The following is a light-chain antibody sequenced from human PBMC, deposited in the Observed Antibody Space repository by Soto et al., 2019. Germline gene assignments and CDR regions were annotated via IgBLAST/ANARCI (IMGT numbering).Light chain of an antibody. J-gene: IGKJ1*01. CDR1: QTISSW. Sequence: DIQMTQSPSTLSGSVGDRVTITCRASQTISSWLAWYQQKPGKAPKLLIYKASTLKSGVPSRFXGSGYGIELNLTISSLQPDDFATYYCQQYNSYSQTFGQGTNV. CDR2: KAS. CDR3: QQYNSYSQT. V-gene: IGKV1-5*03.